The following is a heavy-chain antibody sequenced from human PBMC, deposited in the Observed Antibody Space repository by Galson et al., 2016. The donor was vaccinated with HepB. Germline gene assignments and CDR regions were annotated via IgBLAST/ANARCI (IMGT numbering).Heavy chain of an antibody. CDR3: AKDGRIYCSWASCHDHFHY. CDR2: ISYDGSNK. D-gene: IGHD2-2*01. Sequence: SLRLSCAASGFTFSSYGMHWVRQAPGKGLEWVAFISYDGSNKKYADSVKGRFTISRDNSKKTLYLQMNSLRAEDTAVYYCAKDGRIYCSWASCHDHFHYWGQGTLVTVSS. J-gene: IGHJ4*02. CDR1: GFTFSSYG. V-gene: IGHV3-30*18.